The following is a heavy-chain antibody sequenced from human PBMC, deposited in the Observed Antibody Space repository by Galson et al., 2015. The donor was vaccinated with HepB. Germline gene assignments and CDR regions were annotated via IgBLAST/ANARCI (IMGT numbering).Heavy chain of an antibody. CDR3: VRGPRPGSYSNYYYYGMDV. J-gene: IGHJ6*02. CDR2: INPSGGST. D-gene: IGHD3-10*01. V-gene: IGHV1-46*01. CDR1: GYTFTSYY. Sequence: SVKVSCKASGYTFTSYYRHWVRQAPGQGLEWMGIINPSGGSTSYAQKFQGRVTMTRDTSTSTVYMELSSLRSEDTAVYYCVRGPRPGSYSNYYYYGMDVWGRGTTVTVSS.